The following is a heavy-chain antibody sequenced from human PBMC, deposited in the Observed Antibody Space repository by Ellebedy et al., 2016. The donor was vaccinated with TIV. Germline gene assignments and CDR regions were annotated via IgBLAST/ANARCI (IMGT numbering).Heavy chain of an antibody. CDR1: GFTFATYW. D-gene: IGHD4-17*01. J-gene: IGHJ5*02. Sequence: GESLKISCAASGFTFATYWMNWVRQAPGKGLEWVANVKQDGTEKQYVESVKGRFSISRDNGKNSLYLQLRSLRAEDTAGYYCARGLSDYGYFQLYLWGQGTLGTVSS. CDR2: VKQDGTEK. CDR3: ARGLSDYGYFQLYL. V-gene: IGHV3-7*03.